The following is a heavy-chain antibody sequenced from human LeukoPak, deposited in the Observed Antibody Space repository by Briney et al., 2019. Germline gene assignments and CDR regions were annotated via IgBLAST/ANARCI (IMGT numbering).Heavy chain of an antibody. D-gene: IGHD2-21*02. V-gene: IGHV4-59*08. J-gene: IGHJ2*01. CDR2: MNYSGST. CDR1: GGSISGYY. Sequence: PSETLSLTCTVSGGSISGYYWSWIRQPPGKGLEWIGYMNYSGSTNYNPSLKSRVTISVDTSKKQFSLKLSSVTAADTAVYYCARLVVVTSRPWSAWYFDLWGRGTLVTVSS. CDR3: ARLVVVTSRPWSAWYFDL.